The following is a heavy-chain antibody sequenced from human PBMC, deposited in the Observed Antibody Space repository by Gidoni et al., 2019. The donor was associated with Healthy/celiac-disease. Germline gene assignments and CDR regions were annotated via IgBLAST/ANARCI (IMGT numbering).Heavy chain of an antibody. CDR1: GFTFSSYG. J-gene: IGHJ3*02. CDR3: AKDFSGGDAFDI. Sequence: QVQLVESGGGVVQPGRSLRLSCAASGFTFSSYGMHWVRQAPGKGLEWVAVISYDGSNKYYADSVKGRFTISRDNSKNTLYLQMNSLRAEDTAVYYCAKDFSGGDAFDIWGQGTMVTVSS. CDR2: ISYDGSNK. V-gene: IGHV3-30*18.